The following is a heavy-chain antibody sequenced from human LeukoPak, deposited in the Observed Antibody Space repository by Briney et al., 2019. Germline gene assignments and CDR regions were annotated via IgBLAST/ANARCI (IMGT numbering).Heavy chain of an antibody. CDR1: GVTFSSYA. CDR2: VCGSGGSK. D-gene: IGHD3-10*01. V-gene: IGHV3-23*01. J-gene: IGHJ4*02. Sequence: GGSLRLSCAASGVTFSSYAMSWVRQAPGKGLEWVSAVCGSGGSKYYEGSVKRRFTISRDNSKNTLYLQMNSLRDEDTALYYCAKPGSGSYYKGGYDNWGQGTLVTVSS. CDR3: AKPGSGSYYKGGYDN.